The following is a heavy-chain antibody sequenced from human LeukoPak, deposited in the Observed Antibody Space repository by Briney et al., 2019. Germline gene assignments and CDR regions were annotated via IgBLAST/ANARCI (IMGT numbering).Heavy chain of an antibody. J-gene: IGHJ4*02. CDR3: ARGGYGGNSELDY. CDR1: GFTFSSYE. V-gene: IGHV3-48*03. CDR2: ISSSGSTI. D-gene: IGHD4-23*01. Sequence: GGSLRLSCAASGFTFSSYEMNWVRQAPGKGLEWVSYISSSGSTIYYADSVKGRFTISRENAKNSLYLQMNSLRAGDTAVYYCARGGYGGNSELDYWGQGTLVTVSS.